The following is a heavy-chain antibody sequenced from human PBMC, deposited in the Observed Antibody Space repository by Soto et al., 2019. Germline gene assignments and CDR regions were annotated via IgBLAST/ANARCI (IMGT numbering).Heavy chain of an antibody. CDR3: ARQGIFDYYYYYGMDV. CDR2: IDPSDSYN. Sequence: GESLKISCKGSGYSFTSYWINWVRQMPGKGLERMGRIDPSDSYNNYIPKFQGHVTNSVDRSISTAKLQWSSFKASDTAMYYCARQGIFDYYYYYGMDVWGQGT. V-gene: IGHV5-10-1*01. CDR1: GYSFTSYW. J-gene: IGHJ6*02.